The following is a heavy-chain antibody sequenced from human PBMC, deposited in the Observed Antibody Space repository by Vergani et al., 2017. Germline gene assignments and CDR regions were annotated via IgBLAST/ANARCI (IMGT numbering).Heavy chain of an antibody. Sequence: QVKLQESGPGLLKPSQTLSLTCTVSGESIRSGSHYWSWLRQPAGKGPEWIGHIHTGGSTDLNPSFKSRVSISVDTSKSQFSLKLNSVTVADTAVYYCARSRPYCTSGSCPAIWVQGTLVTVSS. J-gene: IGHJ4*02. D-gene: IGHD2-15*01. CDR1: GESIRSGSHY. CDR2: IHTGGST. CDR3: ARSRPYCTSGSCPAI. V-gene: IGHV4-61*02.